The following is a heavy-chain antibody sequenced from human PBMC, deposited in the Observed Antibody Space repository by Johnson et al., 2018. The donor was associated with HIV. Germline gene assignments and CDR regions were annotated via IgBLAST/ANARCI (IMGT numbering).Heavy chain of an antibody. CDR3: ARGRIYGAFAFDI. J-gene: IGHJ3*02. V-gene: IGHV3-30*04. D-gene: IGHD3-10*01. CDR2: ISYSGSNK. Sequence: QMQLVESGGGVVQPGRSLRLSCAASGFTFSSFAMHWVRQTPGNGLEWVSIISYSGSNKYYADSVKGRLTISRDNAKNSLYLQMNSLRAEDTAVYYCARGRIYGAFAFDIWGQGTMVTVSS. CDR1: GFTFSSFA.